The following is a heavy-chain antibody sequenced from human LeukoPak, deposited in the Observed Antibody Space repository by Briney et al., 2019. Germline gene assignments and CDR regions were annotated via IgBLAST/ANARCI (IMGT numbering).Heavy chain of an antibody. CDR1: GFTFSSYG. J-gene: IGHJ5*02. V-gene: IGHV3-30*18. CDR3: AKDQQWLGNWFDP. CDR2: ISYDGSNK. D-gene: IGHD6-19*01. Sequence: PGGSLRLSCAASGFTFSSYGMHWVRQAPGKGLEWVAVISYDGSNKYYADSVKGRFTISRDNSKNTLYLQMNSLRAEDTAVYYCAKDQQWLGNWFDPWGQGTLVTVSS.